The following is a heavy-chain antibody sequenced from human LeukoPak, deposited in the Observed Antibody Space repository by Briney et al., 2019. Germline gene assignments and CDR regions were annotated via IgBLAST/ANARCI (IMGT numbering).Heavy chain of an antibody. CDR2: FDPEDGET. Sequence: GASVKVSCKVSGYTLTELSMHWVRQAPGKGLEWMGSFDPEDGETIYAQKFQGRVTMTEDTSTDTAYMELSSLRSEDTAVYYCATADMANLELDYWGQGTLVTVSS. CDR3: ATADMANLELDY. CDR1: GYTLTELS. V-gene: IGHV1-24*01. J-gene: IGHJ4*02. D-gene: IGHD1-1*01.